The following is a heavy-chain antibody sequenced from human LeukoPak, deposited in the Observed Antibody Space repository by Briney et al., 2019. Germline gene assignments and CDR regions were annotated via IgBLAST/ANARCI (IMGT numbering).Heavy chain of an antibody. CDR1: GGSISRGHYF. Sequence: SETLSLTCTVSGGSISRGHYFWGWIRQPPGKELEWIGSIYSSGSTHYNPSLNSRLTISADTSKNQFSLNLRSVTAADTAVYFCVRDGGNWDVDYWGQGTLVTVSS. V-gene: IGHV4-39*07. CDR2: IYSSGST. D-gene: IGHD3-16*01. J-gene: IGHJ4*02. CDR3: VRDGGNWDVDY.